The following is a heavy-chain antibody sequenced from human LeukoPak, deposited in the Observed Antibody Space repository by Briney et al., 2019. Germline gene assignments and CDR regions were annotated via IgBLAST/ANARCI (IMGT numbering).Heavy chain of an antibody. Sequence: GASVKVCCKASGGTFSSYAISWVRQAPGQGLEGMGGIIPIFGTANYAQKFQGRVTITADESTSTAYMELSRLRSGETAVYYCARAHERQLWPSGLAYWGQGTLATVPP. CDR2: IIPIFGTA. J-gene: IGHJ4*02. CDR3: ARAHERQLWPSGLAY. D-gene: IGHD5-18*01. CDR1: GGTFSSYA. V-gene: IGHV1-69*13.